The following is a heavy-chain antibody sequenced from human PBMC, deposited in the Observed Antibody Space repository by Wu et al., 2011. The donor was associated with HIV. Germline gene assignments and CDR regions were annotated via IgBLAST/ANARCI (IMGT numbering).Heavy chain of an antibody. CDR3: ARAASAAGGXN. D-gene: IGHD2-15*01. Sequence: QVQLVQSGAEVKKPGSSVKVSCKASGGTFNSYGISWVRQTPGQGLEWMGGIIPMFGIAKYAQKFQGRVTITADKSTSTAYMELSSLRSEDTAVYYCARAASAAGGXNWGQGTLVTVSS. V-gene: IGHV1-69*14. J-gene: IGHJ4*02. CDR2: IIPMFGIA. CDR1: GGTFNSYG.